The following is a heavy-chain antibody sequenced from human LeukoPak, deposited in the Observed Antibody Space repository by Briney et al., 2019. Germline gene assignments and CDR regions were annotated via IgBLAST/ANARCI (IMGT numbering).Heavy chain of an antibody. Sequence: SESLYLTRTVSGGSVSSGNYYRSWIRQPPGRGLEWIGYIFYSGSTNYSPSLKSRVTISIDTSKNQFSLKLSSVTAADTAVYYCARGYCSGGACHRSYFQHWGQGALVTVSS. CDR1: GGSVSSGNYY. J-gene: IGHJ1*01. V-gene: IGHV4-61*01. D-gene: IGHD2-15*01. CDR2: IFYSGST. CDR3: ARGYCSGGACHRSYFQH.